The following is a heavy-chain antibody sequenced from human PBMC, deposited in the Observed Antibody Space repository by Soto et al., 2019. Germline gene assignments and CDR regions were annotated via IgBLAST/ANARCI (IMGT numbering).Heavy chain of an antibody. V-gene: IGHV3-73*02. CDR1: GFTLSGSD. Sequence: ERQLVESGGGLVQSGGSLKLSCAASGFTLSGSDIHWVRQASGKGLEWVGRIRTKSNNFATSYAEAVRGRFTISRDDSDNTACLQMISLKTEDTAIYYCSRHQEGRSMVFYGMDVWGQGTTVTVSS. J-gene: IGHJ6*02. CDR2: IRTKSNNFAT. D-gene: IGHD3-10*01. CDR3: SRHQEGRSMVFYGMDV.